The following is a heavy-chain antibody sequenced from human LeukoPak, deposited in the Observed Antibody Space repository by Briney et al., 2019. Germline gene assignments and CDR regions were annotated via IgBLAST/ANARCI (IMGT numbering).Heavy chain of an antibody. Sequence: GGSLRLSCAASGFTFDDYGMSWVRQAPGKGLEWVSGINWNGGSTGYADSVKGRFTISRDNAKNSLYLQMNSLRAEDTAVYYCARVGGSSGYYNYYYYMDVWGKGTTVTISS. CDR3: ARVGGSSGYYNYYYYMDV. V-gene: IGHV3-20*04. J-gene: IGHJ6*03. D-gene: IGHD3-22*01. CDR2: INWNGGST. CDR1: GFTFDDYG.